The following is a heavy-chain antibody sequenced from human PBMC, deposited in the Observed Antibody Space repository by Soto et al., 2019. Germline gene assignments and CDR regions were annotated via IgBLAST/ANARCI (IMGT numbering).Heavy chain of an antibody. CDR3: ARSRPPGDWFDP. CDR1: GYTFTSHG. J-gene: IGHJ5*02. CDR2: ISAYNGNT. V-gene: IGHV1-18*01. Sequence: ASVKVSCKASGYTFTSHGISWVRQAPGQGLEWMGWISAYNGNTNYAQKLQGRVTMTTDTSTSTAYMELRSLRSDDTAVYYCARSRPPGDWFDPWGQGTLVTVSS. D-gene: IGHD3-10*01.